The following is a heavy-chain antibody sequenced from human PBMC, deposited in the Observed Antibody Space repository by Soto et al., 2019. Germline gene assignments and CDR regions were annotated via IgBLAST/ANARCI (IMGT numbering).Heavy chain of an antibody. V-gene: IGHV4-34*01. CDR3: ARSAHVGYYDSSGYPRAPCFDY. CDR2: INHSGST. Sequence: SETLSLTCAVYGGSFSGYYWSWIRQPPGKGLEWIGEINHSGSTYYNPSLKSRVTISVDTSKNQFSLKLSSVTAADTAVYYCARSAHVGYYDSSGYPRAPCFDYWGQGTLVTVSS. CDR1: GGSFSGYY. D-gene: IGHD3-22*01. J-gene: IGHJ4*02.